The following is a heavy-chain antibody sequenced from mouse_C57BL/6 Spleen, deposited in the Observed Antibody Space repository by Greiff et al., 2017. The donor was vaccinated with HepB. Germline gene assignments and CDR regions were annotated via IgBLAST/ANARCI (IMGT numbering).Heavy chain of an antibody. CDR2: IYPGDGDT. J-gene: IGHJ1*03. CDR3: APSGGKGLDFDV. Sequence: VQLKESGPELVKPGASVKISCKASGYAFSSSWMNWVKQRPGKGLEWIGRIYPGDGDTNYNGKFKGKATLTADKSSSTAYMQLSSLTSEDSAVYFCAPSGGKGLDFDVWGTGTTVTVSS. D-gene: IGHD1-3*01. CDR1: GYAFSSSW. V-gene: IGHV1-82*01.